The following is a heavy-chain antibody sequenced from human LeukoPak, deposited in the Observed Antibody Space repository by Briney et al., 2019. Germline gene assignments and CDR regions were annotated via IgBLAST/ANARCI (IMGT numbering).Heavy chain of an antibody. J-gene: IGHJ4*02. CDR2: MTSNGGST. V-gene: IGHV3-64D*06. CDR3: VSGYCSSTSSRFAY. D-gene: IGHD2-2*01. CDR1: GFTFSSYG. Sequence: AGGSLRLSCPAPGFTFSSYGMHWVRQAPGKGLEYVSSMTSNGGSTYYADSVKGRFTISRDNSKNTLFLQMSSLRAEDSAVYYCVSGYCSSTSSRFAYWGQGTLVTVSS.